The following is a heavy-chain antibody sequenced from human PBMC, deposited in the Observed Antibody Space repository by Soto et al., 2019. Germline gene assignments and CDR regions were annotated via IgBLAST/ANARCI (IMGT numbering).Heavy chain of an antibody. V-gene: IGHV1-18*01. Sequence: ASVKVSCKASGYTFTSYGISWVRQAPGQGLEWMGWISAYNGNTNYAQKLQGRVTMTTDTSTSTAYMELRSLRSDDTAVYYCARDSYYDSSGYYSPNDYWGQGTLVTVSS. CDR1: GYTFTSYG. CDR3: ARDSYYDSSGYYSPNDY. CDR2: ISAYNGNT. D-gene: IGHD3-22*01. J-gene: IGHJ4*02.